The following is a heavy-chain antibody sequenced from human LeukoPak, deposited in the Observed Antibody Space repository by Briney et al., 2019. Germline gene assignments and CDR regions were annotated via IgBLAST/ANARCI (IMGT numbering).Heavy chain of an antibody. CDR1: GFSLSTSGVN. V-gene: IGHV2-5*01. J-gene: IGHJ5*02. CDR2: IYWNDDK. Sequence: SGPTLVNPTQTLTLTCTFSGFSLSTSGVNVGWIRQPPGKALEWLALIYWNDDKLYSPSLKNRLTIIKDTSKNQVVLTMTNMDPVDTATYYCAHRPYYWAWFDPWGQGTQVTVSS. CDR3: AHRPYYWAWFDP. D-gene: IGHD3-10*01.